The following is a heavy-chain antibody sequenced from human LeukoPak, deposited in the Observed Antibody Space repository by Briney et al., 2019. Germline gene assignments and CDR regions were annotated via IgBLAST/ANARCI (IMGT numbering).Heavy chain of an antibody. D-gene: IGHD3-22*01. CDR2: IYTSGST. V-gene: IGHV4-61*02. CDR1: GGSISSGSYY. CDR3: ARVTTGGYYNC. J-gene: IGHJ4*02. Sequence: SQTLSLTCTVSGGSISSGSYYWSWIRQPAGKGLEWIGRIYTSGSTIYNPSLKSRVTMSVDTSKNQFSLKLSSVTAADTAVYYCARVTTGGYYNCWGQGTLVTVSS.